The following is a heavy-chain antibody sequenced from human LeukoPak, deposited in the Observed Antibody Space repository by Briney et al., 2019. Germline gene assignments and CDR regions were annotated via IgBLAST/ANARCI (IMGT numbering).Heavy chain of an antibody. J-gene: IGHJ6*03. V-gene: IGHV3-21*01. CDR1: GFSFNTYN. CDR3: ASQYFMDV. CDR2: ISSSSSDI. Sequence: TGGSLRLSCAASGFSFNTYNINWVRQAPGKGLEWVSSISSSSSDIHYADSVKGRFTISRDNPKNSLYLQMNSLRAEDTAVYYCASQYFMDVWGKGTTVTVSS.